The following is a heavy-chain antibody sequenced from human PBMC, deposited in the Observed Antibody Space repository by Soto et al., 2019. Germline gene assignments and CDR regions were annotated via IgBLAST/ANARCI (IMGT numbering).Heavy chain of an antibody. CDR1: GFTVSSNY. CDR3: AREHSSSWVFDP. J-gene: IGHJ5*02. Sequence: EVQLVESGGGLVQPGGSLRLSCAASGFTVSSNYMSWVRQAPGKGLEWVSVIYSGGSTYYADSVKGRFTISRDNAKNSLYLQMNSLRDEDTAVYYCAREHSSSWVFDPWGQGTLVTVSS. CDR2: IYSGGST. D-gene: IGHD6-13*01. V-gene: IGHV3-53*01.